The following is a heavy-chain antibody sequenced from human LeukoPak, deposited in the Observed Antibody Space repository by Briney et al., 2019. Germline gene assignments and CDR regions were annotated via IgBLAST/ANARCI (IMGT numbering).Heavy chain of an antibody. CDR1: GFTFSSYS. CDR3: ARDPRGLWFGELSEYNFDY. D-gene: IGHD3-10*01. J-gene: IGHJ4*02. Sequence: KPGGSLRLSCAASGFTFSSYSMNWVRQAPGKGLEWVSSISSSSSYIYYADSVKGRFTISRDNAKNSLYLQMNSLRAEDTAVYYCARDPRGLWFGELSEYNFDYWGQGTLVTVSS. V-gene: IGHV3-21*01. CDR2: ISSSSSYI.